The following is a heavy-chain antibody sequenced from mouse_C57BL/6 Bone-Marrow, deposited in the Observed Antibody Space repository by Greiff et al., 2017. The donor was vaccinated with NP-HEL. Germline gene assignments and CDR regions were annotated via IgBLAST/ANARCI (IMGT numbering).Heavy chain of an antibody. CDR1: GFTFTDYY. CDR3: ARSSYYSNAWFAY. V-gene: IGHV7-3*01. J-gene: IGHJ3*01. Sequence: DVMLVESGGGLVQPGGSLSLSCAASGFTFTDYYMSWVRQPPGKALEWLGFISNKANGYTTEYSASVKGRFTISRDNSQSILYLQMNALRAEDSAAYYCARSSYYSNAWFAYWGQGTLVTVSA. CDR2: ISNKANGYTT. D-gene: IGHD2-5*01.